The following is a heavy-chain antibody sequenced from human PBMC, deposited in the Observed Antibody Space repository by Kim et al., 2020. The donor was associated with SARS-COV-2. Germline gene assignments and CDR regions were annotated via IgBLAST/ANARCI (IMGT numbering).Heavy chain of an antibody. D-gene: IGHD3-22*01. CDR3: ASSGTYYDSSGRYFQD. CDR1: GFTFTTYA. CDR2: ISGGGGST. Sequence: GGSLRLSCAASGFTFTTYAMSWVRQAPGRGLEWVSAISGGGGSTYYTDSVKGRFTISRDNSKNTLYLQMNSLRAEDTAVYYCASSGTYYDSSGRYFQDWGQGTLVTVSS. V-gene: IGHV3-23*01. J-gene: IGHJ1*01.